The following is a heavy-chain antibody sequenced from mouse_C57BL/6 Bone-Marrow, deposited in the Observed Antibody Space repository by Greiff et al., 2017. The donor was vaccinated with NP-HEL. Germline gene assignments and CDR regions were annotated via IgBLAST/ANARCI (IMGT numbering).Heavy chain of an antibody. V-gene: IGHV1-80*01. J-gene: IGHJ2*01. CDR1: GYAFSSYW. D-gene: IGHD1-1*01. Sequence: VKLMESGAELVKPGASVKISCKASGYAFSSYWMNWVKQRPGKGLEWIGQIYPGDGDTNYNGKFKGKATLTADKSSSTAYMQLSSLTSEDSAVYFCARGRDYYGSSYAKYYFDYWGQGTTLTVSS. CDR2: IYPGDGDT. CDR3: ARGRDYYGSSYAKYYFDY.